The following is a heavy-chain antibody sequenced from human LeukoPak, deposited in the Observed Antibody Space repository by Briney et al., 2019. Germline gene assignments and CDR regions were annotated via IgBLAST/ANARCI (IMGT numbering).Heavy chain of an antibody. J-gene: IGHJ6*03. CDR1: GYSISSGYY. D-gene: IGHD2-15*01. Sequence: SETLSLTCTVSGYSISSGYYWAWIRQPPGKGLEWIGSIYHSGSTYYNPSLKSRVTISVDTSKNQLSLKLSSVTAADTAVYYCARGDSDCSGGSCYSDSYYYYYYMDVWGKGTTVTVSS. CDR2: IYHSGST. CDR3: ARGDSDCSGGSCYSDSYYYYYYMDV. V-gene: IGHV4-38-2*02.